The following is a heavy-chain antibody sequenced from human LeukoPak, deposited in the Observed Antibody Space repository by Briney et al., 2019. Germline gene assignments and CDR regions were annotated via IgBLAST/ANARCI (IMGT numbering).Heavy chain of an antibody. CDR2: INPNSGGT. CDR1: GYTFTSYY. J-gene: IGHJ6*03. CDR3: ARVKGAWMDYHYMDV. D-gene: IGHD1-26*01. V-gene: IGHV1-2*02. Sequence: ASVKVSCKASGYTFTSYYMHWVRQAPGQGLEWMGWINPNSGGTNYAQKFQGRVTMTRDTSISTAYMELSRLRSDDTAVYYCARVKGAWMDYHYMDVWGKGTTVTVSS.